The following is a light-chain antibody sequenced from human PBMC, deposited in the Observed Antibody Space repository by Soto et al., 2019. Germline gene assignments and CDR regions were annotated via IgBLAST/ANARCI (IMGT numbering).Light chain of an antibody. CDR2: WAS. J-gene: IGKJ1*01. CDR3: QQYYTAPPT. CDR1: QSVLFSINQKNY. Sequence: DIVLTQSSDSVAVSLGERATINCKSSQSVLFSINQKNYLAWYHQKPGQPPKLLIYWASIRESGVPTRFSGSGSGTNFTLTISSLQAEDAAVYYCQQYYTAPPTFGLGTKVEVK. V-gene: IGKV4-1*01.